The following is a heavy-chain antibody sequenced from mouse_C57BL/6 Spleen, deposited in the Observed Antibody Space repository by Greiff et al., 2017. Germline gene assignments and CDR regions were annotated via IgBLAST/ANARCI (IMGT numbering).Heavy chain of an antibody. Sequence: EVKLMESGPELVKPGASVKISCKASGYSFTDYNMNWVKQSNGKSLEWIGVINPNYGTTSYNQKFKGKATLTVDQSSSTAYMQLNSLTSEDSAVYYCAIYYDYEDYYAMDYWGQGTSVTVSS. D-gene: IGHD2-4*01. CDR2: INPNYGTT. CDR3: AIYYDYEDYYAMDY. V-gene: IGHV1-39*01. CDR1: GYSFTDYN. J-gene: IGHJ4*01.